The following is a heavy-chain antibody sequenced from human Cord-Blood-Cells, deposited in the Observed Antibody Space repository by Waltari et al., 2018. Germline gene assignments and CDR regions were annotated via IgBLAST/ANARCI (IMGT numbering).Heavy chain of an antibody. CDR2: ISAYNGKT. CDR3: AREHQFGGKPLAPNWFDP. J-gene: IGHJ5*02. D-gene: IGHD3-16*01. V-gene: IGHV1-18*01. Sequence: QVQLVQAGAEVKKPGASVKVSCKASGYPFNSSGSSWVRPAPGQGLEWMGWISAYNGKTNYAQKLQGRVTMTTDTSTSTAYMELRSLRSDDTAVYYCAREHQFGGKPLAPNWFDPWGQGTLVTVSS. CDR1: GYPFNSSG.